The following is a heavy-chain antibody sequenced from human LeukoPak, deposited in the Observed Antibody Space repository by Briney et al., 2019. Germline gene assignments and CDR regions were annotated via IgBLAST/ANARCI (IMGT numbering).Heavy chain of an antibody. CDR1: GGTFSSYT. D-gene: IGHD3-3*01. Sequence: SVKVSCKASGGTFSSYTISWVRQALGQGLEWMGRIIPILGIANYAQKFQGRVTITADKSTSTAYMELSSLRSEDTAVYYCARDLNDFWSGNNWFDPWGQGTLVTVSS. CDR3: ARDLNDFWSGNNWFDP. V-gene: IGHV1-69*04. CDR2: IIPILGIA. J-gene: IGHJ5*02.